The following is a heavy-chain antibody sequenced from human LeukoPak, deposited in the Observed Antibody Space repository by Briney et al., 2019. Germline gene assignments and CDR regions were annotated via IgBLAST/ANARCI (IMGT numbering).Heavy chain of an antibody. V-gene: IGHV1-18*01. Sequence: ASVKVSCKATGYTFTSYGISWVRQAPGQGLEWMGWISSNSDNTNYAQKLQGRVTMTTDTSTSTAYMELRSLRSDDTAAYYCARDWGSIKVITDYWGQGTLVTVSS. J-gene: IGHJ4*02. CDR2: ISSNSDNT. CDR3: ARDWGSIKVITDY. D-gene: IGHD3-16*01. CDR1: GYTFTSYG.